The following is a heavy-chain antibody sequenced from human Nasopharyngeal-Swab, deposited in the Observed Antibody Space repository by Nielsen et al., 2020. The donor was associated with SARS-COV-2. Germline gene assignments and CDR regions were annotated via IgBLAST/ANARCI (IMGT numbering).Heavy chain of an antibody. V-gene: IGHV3-74*01. CDR3: ARQYTGSYRDS. CDR1: GLTFTSYW. Sequence: GESLKISCAASGLTFTSYWMHWVRRTPGKGLVWVSRIKSDGTITTYADSVKGRFTISRDNAESTLYLQMNSLRAEDTAVYYCARQYTGSYRDSWGRGTLVTVSS. D-gene: IGHD1-26*01. J-gene: IGHJ2*01. CDR2: IKSDGTIT.